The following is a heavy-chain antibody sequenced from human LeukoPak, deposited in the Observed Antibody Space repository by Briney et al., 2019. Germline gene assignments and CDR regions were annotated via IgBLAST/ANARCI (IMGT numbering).Heavy chain of an antibody. D-gene: IGHD3-3*01. V-gene: IGHV1-18*01. CDR1: GYTFTSYG. Sequence: ASVKISCKASGYTFTSYGISWVRQAPGQGLEWMGWISAYNGNTNYAQKLQGRVTMTTDTSTSTAYMELRSLRSDDTAVYYCARDLAAYYDFWGPPGVSYDYWGQGTLVTVSS. J-gene: IGHJ4*02. CDR3: ARDLAAYYDFWGPPGVSYDY. CDR2: ISAYNGNT.